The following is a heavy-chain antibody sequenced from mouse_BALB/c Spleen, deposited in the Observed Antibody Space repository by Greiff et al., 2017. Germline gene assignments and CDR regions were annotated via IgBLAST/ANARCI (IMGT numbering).Heavy chain of an antibody. CDR3: ARSMHY. CDR1: GFTFSSYA. Sequence: EVQRVESGGGLVKPGGSLKLSCAASGFTFSSYAMSWVRQTPEKRLEWVASISSGGSTYYPDSVKGRFTISRDNARNILYLQMSSLRSEDTAMYYCARSMHYWGQGTSVTVSS. CDR2: ISSGGST. J-gene: IGHJ4*01. V-gene: IGHV5-6-5*01.